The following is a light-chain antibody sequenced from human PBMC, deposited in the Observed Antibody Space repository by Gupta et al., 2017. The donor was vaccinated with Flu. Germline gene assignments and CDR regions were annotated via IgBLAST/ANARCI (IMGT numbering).Light chain of an antibody. CDR3: CSYATSSTLVV. Sequence: QSALTQPASVSGSPGQSITISCTGTSSDFGSYNLVSWYQQHPGKAPKLMIYEASKRPSGISHRFSGSKSGNTASLAISGLQPEDEANYYCCSYATSSTLVVFGGGTKLTVL. CDR2: EAS. CDR1: SSDFGSYNL. J-gene: IGLJ2*01. V-gene: IGLV2-23*01.